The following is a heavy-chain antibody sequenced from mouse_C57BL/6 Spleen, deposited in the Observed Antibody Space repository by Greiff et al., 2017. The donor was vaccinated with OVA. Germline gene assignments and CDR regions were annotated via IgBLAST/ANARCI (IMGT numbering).Heavy chain of an antibody. Sequence: EVQLQQSGPELVKPGDSVKISCKASGYSFTGYFMTWVMQSPGKSLEWIGRINPYDGDTYYNQKFKGKATLTVDKSSSTAYMELRSLTSEDSAVYYCARENYGSSLAWLAYWGQGTLVTVSA. CDR3: ARENYGSSLAWLAY. D-gene: IGHD1-1*01. CDR1: GYSFTGYF. V-gene: IGHV1-20*01. CDR2: INPYDGDT. J-gene: IGHJ3*01.